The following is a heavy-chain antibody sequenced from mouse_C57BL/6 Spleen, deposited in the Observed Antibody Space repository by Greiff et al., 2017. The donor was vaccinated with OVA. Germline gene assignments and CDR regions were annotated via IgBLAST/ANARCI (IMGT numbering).Heavy chain of an antibody. J-gene: IGHJ4*01. Sequence: LQLQQPAAELVKPGASVKMSCKASGYTFTSYWITWVKQRPGQGLEWIGDIYPGSGSTNYNEKFKSKATLTVDTSSSTAYMQLSSLTSEDSAVYYCARDPYAMDYWGQGTSVTVSS. V-gene: IGHV1-55*01. CDR1: GYTFTSYW. CDR2: IYPGSGST. CDR3: ARDPYAMDY.